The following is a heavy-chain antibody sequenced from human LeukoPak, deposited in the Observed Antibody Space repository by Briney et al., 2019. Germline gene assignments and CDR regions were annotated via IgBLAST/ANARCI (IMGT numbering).Heavy chain of an antibody. D-gene: IGHD1-26*01. CDR2: TYYRSKWYN. Sequence: SQTLSLTCAISGDSVSSNSAAWNWIRQSPSRGLEWLGRTYYRSKWYNDYAISVKSRITINPDTSKNQFSLKLSSVTAADTAMYYCARAPLPEDYFDYWGQGTLVTVPS. J-gene: IGHJ4*02. CDR1: GDSVSSNSAA. V-gene: IGHV6-1*01. CDR3: ARAPLPEDYFDY.